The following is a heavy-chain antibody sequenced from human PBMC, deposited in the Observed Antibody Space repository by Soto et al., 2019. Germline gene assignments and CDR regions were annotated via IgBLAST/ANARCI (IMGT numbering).Heavy chain of an antibody. D-gene: IGHD2-21*02. CDR3: ASSTVVTRDYYYYGMDV. CDR2: IIPIFGTA. CDR1: GGTFSSYA. V-gene: IGHV1-69*06. Sequence: ASVKVSCKASGGTFSSYAISWVRQAPGQGLEWMGGIIPIFGTANYTQKFQGRVTITADKSTSTAYMELSSLRSEDTAVYYCASSTVVTRDYYYYGMDVWGQGTTVTVSS. J-gene: IGHJ6*02.